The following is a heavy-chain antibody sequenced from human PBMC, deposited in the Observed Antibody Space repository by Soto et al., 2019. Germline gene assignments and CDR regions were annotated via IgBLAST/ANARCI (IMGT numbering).Heavy chain of an antibody. CDR3: SIDQEFCMLYYYSYGMHV. D-gene: IGHD2-8*01. V-gene: IGHV3-30*03. J-gene: IGHJ6*02. CDR2: ISYDGSNK. CDR1: GFTFSSYG. Sequence: PGGSLRLSCAASGFTFSSYGMHWVRQAPGKGLEWVAVISYDGSNKYYADSVKGRFTISRDNSKNTLYLQMNSLRAEDTAVYYCSIDQEFCMLYYYSYGMHVWGQATTVTVSS.